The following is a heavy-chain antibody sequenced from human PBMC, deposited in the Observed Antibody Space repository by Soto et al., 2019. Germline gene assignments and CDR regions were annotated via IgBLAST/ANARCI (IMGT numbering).Heavy chain of an antibody. CDR2: INPNSGGT. V-gene: IGHV1-2*04. CDR1: GYTFTGYY. J-gene: IGHJ4*02. CDR3: ARGIGDCISTSCYVDY. Sequence: ASVKVSCKASGYTFTGYYMHWVRQAPGQGLEWMGWINPNSGGTNYAQKFQGWVTMTRDTSISTAYMELSGLRSDDTAVYYCARGIGDCISTSCYVDYWGQGTLVTVSS. D-gene: IGHD2-2*01.